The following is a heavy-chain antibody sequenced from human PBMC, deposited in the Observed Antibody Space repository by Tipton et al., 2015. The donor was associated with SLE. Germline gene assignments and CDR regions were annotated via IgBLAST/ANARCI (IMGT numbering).Heavy chain of an antibody. CDR3: ARTRIAAAFFDY. Sequence: TLSLTCTVSGYSISSGYYWGWIRQPPGKGLEWIGSIYHSGSTYYNPSLKSRVTISVDTSKNQLSLKLSSVTAADTAVYYCARTRIAAAFFDYWGQGTLVTVSS. CDR2: IYHSGST. V-gene: IGHV4-38-2*02. J-gene: IGHJ4*02. D-gene: IGHD6-13*01. CDR1: GYSISSGYY.